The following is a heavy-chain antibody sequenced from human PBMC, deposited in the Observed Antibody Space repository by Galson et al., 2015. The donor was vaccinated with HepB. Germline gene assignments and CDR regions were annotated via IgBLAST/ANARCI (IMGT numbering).Heavy chain of an antibody. J-gene: IGHJ4*02. Sequence: SLRLSCAASGFTFSSYWMHWVRQAPGKGLVWVSRINSDGSSTSYADSVRGRFTISRDNAKNTLYLQMNSLRAEDTAVYYCAGDGGSSWYPLWGQGTLVTVSS. V-gene: IGHV3-74*01. CDR3: AGDGGSSWYPL. CDR1: GFTFSSYW. CDR2: INSDGSST. D-gene: IGHD6-13*01.